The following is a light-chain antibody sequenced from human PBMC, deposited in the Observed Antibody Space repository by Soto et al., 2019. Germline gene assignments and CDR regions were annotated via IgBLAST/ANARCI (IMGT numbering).Light chain of an antibody. CDR3: QQYGGSPFT. V-gene: IGKV3-20*01. Sequence: EIVLTQSPGTLSLSPGERATLYCRASQSVSVNSLAWYQQKGGQAPRLLIYAASTRATGVPDRFSGTGSGTDFALTISRLETDDSAVYYCQQYGGSPFTFGPGTKVDIK. CDR1: QSVSVNS. CDR2: AAS. J-gene: IGKJ3*01.